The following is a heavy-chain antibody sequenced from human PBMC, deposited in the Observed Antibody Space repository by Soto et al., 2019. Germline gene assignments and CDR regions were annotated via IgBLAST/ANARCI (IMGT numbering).Heavy chain of an antibody. D-gene: IGHD3-22*01. CDR3: AKDTYYHDSSGYYVFDQ. CDR1: GFIFSSYG. CDR2: ISYDGSNK. Sequence: QVQLVESGGGVVQPGRSLRLSCAASGFIFSSYGIHWVRQAPGKGLEWVAGISYDGSNKYYADSVKGRFTISRDNSKNTLYLQMESLRAEDTAVDYCAKDTYYHDSSGYYVFDQWGQGTLVTVSS. J-gene: IGHJ4*02. V-gene: IGHV3-30*18.